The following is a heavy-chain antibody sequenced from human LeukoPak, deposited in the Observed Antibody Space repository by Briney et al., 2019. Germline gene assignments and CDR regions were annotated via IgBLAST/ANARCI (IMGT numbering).Heavy chain of an antibody. Sequence: SVKVSCKASGGTFSSYAISWVRQAPGQGLEWMGRIIPILGIANYAQKFQGRVTITADKSTSTAYMELSSLRSEDTAVYYCARDRLGQLASGYFDYRGQGTLVTVSS. CDR1: GGTFSSYA. CDR2: IIPILGIA. J-gene: IGHJ4*02. D-gene: IGHD6-6*01. CDR3: ARDRLGQLASGYFDY. V-gene: IGHV1-69*04.